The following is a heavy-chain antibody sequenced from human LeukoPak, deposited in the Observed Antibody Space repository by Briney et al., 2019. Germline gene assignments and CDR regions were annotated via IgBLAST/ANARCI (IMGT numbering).Heavy chain of an antibody. CDR2: IYYSGSA. Sequence: SETLSLTCTVSGASISSYYWNWIRQPPGKGLEWIGYIYYSGSAIYNPSLKSRVTISVDTSKKQFSLKLSSVTAADTAVYYCARGARTLVGAKPGWFDPWGQGILVTVSS. D-gene: IGHD1-26*01. V-gene: IGHV4-59*01. CDR3: ARGARTLVGAKPGWFDP. CDR1: GASISSYY. J-gene: IGHJ5*02.